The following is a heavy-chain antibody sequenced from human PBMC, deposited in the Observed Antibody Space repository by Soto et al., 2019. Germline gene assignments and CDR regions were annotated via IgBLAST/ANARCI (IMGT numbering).Heavy chain of an antibody. V-gene: IGHV3-74*01. J-gene: IGHJ4*02. CDR3: ARSAYCGGDCYPRPFDY. D-gene: IGHD2-21*02. CDR2: INSDGSST. Sequence: PGVSLRLSCAASGFTLSSYWMHWVRQAPGKGLVWVSRINSDGSSTSYADSVKGRFTISRDNAKNTLYLQMNSLRAEETAVYYCARSAYCGGDCYPRPFDYWGQGTLVTVSS. CDR1: GFTLSSYW.